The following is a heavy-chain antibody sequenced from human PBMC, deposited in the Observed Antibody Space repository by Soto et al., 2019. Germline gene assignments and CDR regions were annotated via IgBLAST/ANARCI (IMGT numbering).Heavy chain of an antibody. Sequence: QVQLVQSGAEVKMPGSSVKVSCEASGGTFSSYTISWVRQAPGQGLEWMGRIIPILGITNYAQKFQGRVTITADKSASTAYMELSSLRSEDTDVYYCARGDNCSRTTCSAKGFDPWGQGTLVTVSS. CDR2: IIPILGIT. V-gene: IGHV1-69*02. J-gene: IGHJ5*02. CDR3: ARGDNCSRTTCSAKGFDP. D-gene: IGHD2-2*01. CDR1: GGTFSSYT.